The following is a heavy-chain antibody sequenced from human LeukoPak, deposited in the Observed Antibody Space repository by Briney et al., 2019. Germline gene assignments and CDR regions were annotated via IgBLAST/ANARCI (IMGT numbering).Heavy chain of an antibody. V-gene: IGHV3-23*01. J-gene: IGHJ3*02. D-gene: IGHD3-10*01. Sequence: GGSLRLSCAVSGFIVSTYAMSWVRQAPGKGLEWCSGISGGSGSTYYAASVKGRFTISRNNSKNTLYLQMNSLRAEDTAVYYCAKDAMVGGVNAFDIWGQGTKVTVSS. CDR1: GFIVSTYA. CDR3: AKDAMVGGVNAFDI. CDR2: ISGGSGST.